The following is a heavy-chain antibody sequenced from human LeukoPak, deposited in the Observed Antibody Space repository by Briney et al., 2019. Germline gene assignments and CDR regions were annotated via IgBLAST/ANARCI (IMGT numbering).Heavy chain of an antibody. CDR3: AKNRRVTYYYDSSGYPSLGTS. CDR1: GFTFSSYA. J-gene: IGHJ5*02. V-gene: IGHV3-23*01. D-gene: IGHD3-22*01. Sequence: PGGSLRLSCAASGFTFSSYAMSWVRQAPGKGLEWVSAISGSGGSTYYADSVKGRFTISRDNSKTTLYLQMNSLRAEDTAVYYCAKNRRVTYYYDSSGYPSLGTSWGQGTLVTVSS. CDR2: ISGSGGST.